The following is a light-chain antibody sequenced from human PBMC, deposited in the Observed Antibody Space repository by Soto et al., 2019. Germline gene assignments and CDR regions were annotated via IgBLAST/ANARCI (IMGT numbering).Light chain of an antibody. CDR1: SSEVWSYNL. V-gene: IGLV2-23*03. Sequence: SGYGVARDARPIIKKRNSSEVWSYNLVSWYQQHPGKAPKLMIYEGSKRPSGVSNRFSGSKSGNTASLTISGLQAEDEADYYCCSYAGSSTFSYVFGTGTKVTVL. J-gene: IGLJ1*01. CDR2: EGS. CDR3: CSYAGSSTFSYV.